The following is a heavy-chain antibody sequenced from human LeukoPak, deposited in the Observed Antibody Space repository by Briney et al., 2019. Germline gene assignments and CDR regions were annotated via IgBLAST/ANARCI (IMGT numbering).Heavy chain of an antibody. CDR1: GGSISSYY. V-gene: IGHV4-59*01. CDR3: ASTVTTNAEYFQH. CDR2: IYYSGST. D-gene: IGHD4-17*01. Sequence: PSETLSLTCTVSGGSISSYYWSWIRQPPGKGLEWIGYIYYSGSTNYNPSLKSRVTISVDTSKNQFSLKLSSVTAADTAAYYCASTVTTNAEYFQHWGQGTLVTVSS. J-gene: IGHJ1*01.